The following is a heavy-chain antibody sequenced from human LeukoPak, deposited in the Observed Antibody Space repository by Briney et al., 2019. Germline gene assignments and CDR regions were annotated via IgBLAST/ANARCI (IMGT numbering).Heavy chain of an antibody. CDR2: ISSSSSYI. CDR1: GFTFSSYS. Sequence: PGGSLRLSCAASGFTFSSYSMNWVRQAPGKGLEWVSSISSSSSYIYYADSVKGRFTISRDNSKNTLYLQMNSLRAEDTAVYYCAKGADDSSGYSNNWFDPWGQGTLVTVSS. J-gene: IGHJ5*02. D-gene: IGHD3-22*01. CDR3: AKGADDSSGYSNNWFDP. V-gene: IGHV3-21*04.